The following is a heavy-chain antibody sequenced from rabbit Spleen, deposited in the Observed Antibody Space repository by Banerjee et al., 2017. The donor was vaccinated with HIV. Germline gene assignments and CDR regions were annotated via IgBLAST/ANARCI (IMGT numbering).Heavy chain of an antibody. CDR2: IVPIFGVT. CDR3: ARDLVAVIGWNFNL. Sequence: QSLEESGGGLVQPEGTLTLTCKASGFDFSTYSMSWVRQAPGKGLEWIGYIVPIFGVTYYANWVNGRFTISSHNAQNTLYLQLNSLTAADTATYFCARDLVAVIGWNFNLWGPGTLVTVS. J-gene: IGHJ4*01. D-gene: IGHD1-1*01. CDR1: GFDFSTYS. V-gene: IGHV1S7*01.